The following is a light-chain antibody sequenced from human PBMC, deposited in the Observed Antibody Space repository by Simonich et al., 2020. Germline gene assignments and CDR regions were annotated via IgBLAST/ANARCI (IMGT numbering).Light chain of an antibody. V-gene: IGLV1-51*01. CDR2: DNN. J-gene: IGLJ3*02. CDR3: GTWDSSLSAGV. Sequence: QSVLTQPPSVYAAPGQKVTISCSGSSSNIGNNYVSWYQQLPGTAPKLLLYDNNKRPSGIPDRFSGSKSGTSATLGITGLQTGDEADYYCGTWDSSLSAGVFGGGTKLTVL. CDR1: SSNIGNNY.